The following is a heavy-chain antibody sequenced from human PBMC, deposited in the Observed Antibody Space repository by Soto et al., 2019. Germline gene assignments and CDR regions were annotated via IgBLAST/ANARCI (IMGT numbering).Heavy chain of an antibody. Sequence: PGVSLRLSCAASGFTFSSYAMHWVRQAPGKGLEWVAVISYDGSNKYYADSVKGRFTISRDNSKNTLYLQMNSLRVEDTAVYYCPRPSGYRRTYYFDYWGPGTLLTVSS. CDR3: PRPSGYRRTYYFDY. CDR2: ISYDGSNK. V-gene: IGHV3-30-3*01. CDR1: GFTFSSYA. J-gene: IGHJ4*02. D-gene: IGHD6-13*01.